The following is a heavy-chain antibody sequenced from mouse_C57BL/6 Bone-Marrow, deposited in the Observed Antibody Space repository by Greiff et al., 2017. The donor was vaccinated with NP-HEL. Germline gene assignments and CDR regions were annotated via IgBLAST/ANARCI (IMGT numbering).Heavy chain of an antibody. CDR2: ISDGGSYT. V-gene: IGHV5-4*01. CDR3: ARDTYYARVYYYAMDD. D-gene: IGHD1-1*02. J-gene: IGHJ4*01. CDR1: GFTFSSYA. Sequence: EVQRVESGGGLVKPGGSLKLSCAASGFTFSSYAMSWVRQTPEKRLEWVATISDGGSYTYYPDNVKGRFTISRDNAKNNLYLQMSHLKSEDTAMYYCARDTYYARVYYYAMDDWGQGTSVTVSS.